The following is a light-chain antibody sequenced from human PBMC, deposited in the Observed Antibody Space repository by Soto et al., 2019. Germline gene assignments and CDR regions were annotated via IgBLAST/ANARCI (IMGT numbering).Light chain of an antibody. CDR1: QTLRTW. CDR2: DVS. V-gene: IGKV1-5*01. J-gene: IGKJ4*02. CDR3: QQDNCYPLT. Sequence: DIQMTQSPSTLSASVGDRVTITCRASQTLRTWLAWYQQKPGTAHKLLIYDVSILQSGVPSRFSGSGSGTEFTLAISSLQPDDFATYYCQQDNCYPLTCGGGTKVEFK.